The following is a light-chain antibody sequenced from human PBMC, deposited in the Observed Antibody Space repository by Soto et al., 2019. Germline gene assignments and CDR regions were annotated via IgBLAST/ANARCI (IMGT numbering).Light chain of an antibody. Sequence: DIQMTQSPSSLSASVGDRVTITCRASQGISDYLAWYQQKPGKVPTFLIYAASTLQSEVQTLFSGSGSGTDFTLTISSLQPDDVATYYCQKYNSALFTFGPWTNVHIK. J-gene: IGKJ3*01. CDR3: QKYNSALFT. CDR2: AAS. CDR1: QGISDY. V-gene: IGKV1-27*01.